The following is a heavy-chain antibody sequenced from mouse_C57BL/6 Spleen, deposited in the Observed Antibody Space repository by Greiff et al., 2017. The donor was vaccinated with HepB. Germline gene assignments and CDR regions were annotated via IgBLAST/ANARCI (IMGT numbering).Heavy chain of an antibody. V-gene: IGHV1-26*01. Sequence: EVQLQQSGPELVKPGASVKISCKASGYTFTDYYMNWVKQSHGKSLEWIGDINPNNGGTSYNQKFKGKATLTVDKSSGPAYMELRSLASEDSAVYYCAREGDIYGNYKGFDDWGQGTTLTVSS. D-gene: IGHD2-1*01. CDR3: AREGDIYGNYKGFDD. CDR1: GYTFTDYY. J-gene: IGHJ2*01. CDR2: INPNNGGT.